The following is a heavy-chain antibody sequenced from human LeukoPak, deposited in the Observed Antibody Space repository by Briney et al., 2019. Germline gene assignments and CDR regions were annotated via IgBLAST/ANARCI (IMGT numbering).Heavy chain of an antibody. CDR3: ARGAPGISAADY. D-gene: IGHD6-13*01. Sequence: GGSLRLSCAASGFTSSDYYMSWIRQAPGKGLEWVSYISSSNTYTNYADSVKGRFTISRDNAKNSLYLQMNSLRAEDTAVYYCARGAPGISAADYWGQGTLVTVSS. CDR1: GFTSSDYY. J-gene: IGHJ4*02. V-gene: IGHV3-11*06. CDR2: ISSSNTYT.